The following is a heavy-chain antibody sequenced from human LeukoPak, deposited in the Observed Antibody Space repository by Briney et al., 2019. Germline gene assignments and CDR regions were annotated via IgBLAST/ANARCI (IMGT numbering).Heavy chain of an antibody. CDR3: AREPTGIIL. J-gene: IGHJ4*02. CDR2: ISSTSAYI. V-gene: IGHV3-21*01. Sequence: GGSLRLSCAASGFTFSSYWMSWVRQAPGRGLEWVSSISSTSAYIYYADSVKGRFTISRDNAKNSLYLQMNSLRVEDTAMYYCAREPTGIILWGQGTLVTVSS. D-gene: IGHD5-18*01. CDR1: GFTFSSYW.